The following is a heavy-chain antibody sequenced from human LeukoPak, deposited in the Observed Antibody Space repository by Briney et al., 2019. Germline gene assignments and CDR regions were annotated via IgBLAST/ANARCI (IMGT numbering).Heavy chain of an antibody. Sequence: SETLSLTCTVSGGSISSYYWSWIRQPPGKGLEWIAYIYYSGSTNYNPSLKSRVTISVDTSKNQFSLRLSSVTAADTAVYYCARVPLANWGTGAFDLWGPGTKVTVSS. V-gene: IGHV4-59*12. CDR3: ARVPLANWGTGAFDL. CDR2: IYYSGST. CDR1: GGSISSYY. D-gene: IGHD7-27*01. J-gene: IGHJ3*01.